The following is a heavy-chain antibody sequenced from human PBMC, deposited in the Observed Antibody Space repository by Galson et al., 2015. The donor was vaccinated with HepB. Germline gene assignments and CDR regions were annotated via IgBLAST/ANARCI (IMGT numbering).Heavy chain of an antibody. V-gene: IGHV1-2*06. D-gene: IGHD2-8*02. CDR1: GYTFTDYY. CDR2: INPNSGGT. CDR3: ARDPGTGGHNAFDM. Sequence: SVKASCKASGYTFTDYYMHWVRQAPGQGLEWLGRINPNSGGTNYAQKFQGRVTMTRDTSINTAYMELSRLKSDDTAIYYCARDPGTGGHNAFDMWGQGTMVTVSS. J-gene: IGHJ3*02.